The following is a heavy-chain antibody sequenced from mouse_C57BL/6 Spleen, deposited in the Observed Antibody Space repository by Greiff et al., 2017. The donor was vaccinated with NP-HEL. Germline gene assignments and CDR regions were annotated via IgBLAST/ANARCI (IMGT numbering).Heavy chain of an antibody. V-gene: IGHV5-17*01. D-gene: IGHD1-1*01. CDR1: GFTFSDYG. J-gene: IGHJ4*01. CDR2: ISSGSSTI. CDR3: ARPTTGVATSAMDY. Sequence: EVQRVESGGGLVKPGGSLKLSCAASGFTFSDYGMHWVRQAPEKGLEWVAYISSGSSTIYYADTVKGRFTISRDNAKNTLFLQMTSLRSEDTAMYYCARPTTGVATSAMDYWGQGTSVTVSS.